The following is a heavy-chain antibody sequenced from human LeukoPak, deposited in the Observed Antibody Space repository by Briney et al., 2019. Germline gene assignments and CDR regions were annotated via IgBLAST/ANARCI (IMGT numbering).Heavy chain of an antibody. Sequence: SETLSLTCTISGGSISSGGYYWSWIRQHPGKGLEWIGEINHSGSTNYNPSLKSRVTISVDTSKNQFSLKLSSVTAADTAVYYCARGIHRRDFWSGYPSPPNWFDPWGQGTLVTVSS. J-gene: IGHJ5*02. D-gene: IGHD3-3*01. CDR3: ARGIHRRDFWSGYPSPPNWFDP. CDR2: INHSGST. V-gene: IGHV4-39*07. CDR1: GGSISSGGYY.